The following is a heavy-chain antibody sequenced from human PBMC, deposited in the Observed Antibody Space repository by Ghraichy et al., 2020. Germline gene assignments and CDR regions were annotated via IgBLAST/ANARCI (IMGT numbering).Heavy chain of an antibody. V-gene: IGHV4-31*03. CDR2: IYYSGST. D-gene: IGHD6-6*01. CDR1: GGSISSGGYY. J-gene: IGHJ3*02. CDR3: ARTGSLAARSPFDI. Sequence: SETLSLTCTVSGGSISSGGYYWSWIRQHPGKGLEWIGYIYYSGSTYYNPSLKSRVTISVDTSKNQFSLKLSSVTAADTAVYYCARTGSLAARSPFDIWGQGTMVTVSS.